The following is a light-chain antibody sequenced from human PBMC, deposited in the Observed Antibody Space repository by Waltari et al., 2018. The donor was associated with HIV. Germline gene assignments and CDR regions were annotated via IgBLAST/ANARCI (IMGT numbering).Light chain of an antibody. CDR2: ESG. CDR3: NSYTSISTWV. CDR1: SSDVGSYSY. J-gene: IGLJ3*02. V-gene: IGLV2-14*01. Sequence: QSALTQPASVSGSPGQSITLSCTGSSSDVGSYSYVSWYQQHPGKAPKIMIYESGNPTAGVSHRFSGSKSGNTASLTISGLQPEDEADYYCNSYTSISTWVFGGGTKLTVL.